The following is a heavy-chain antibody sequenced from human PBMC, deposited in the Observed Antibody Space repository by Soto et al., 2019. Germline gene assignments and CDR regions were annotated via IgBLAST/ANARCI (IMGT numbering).Heavy chain of an antibody. CDR1: GFTFSSYG. CDR2: ISYDGSNK. V-gene: IGHV3-30*18. J-gene: IGHJ4*02. Sequence: PGGSLRLSCAASGFTFSSYGMHWVRQAPGKGLEWVAVISYDGSNKYYADSVKGRFTISRDNSKNTLYLQMNSLRAEDTAVYYCAKDLMYSSSWPDYWGQGTLVTVSS. CDR3: AKDLMYSSSWPDY. D-gene: IGHD6-13*01.